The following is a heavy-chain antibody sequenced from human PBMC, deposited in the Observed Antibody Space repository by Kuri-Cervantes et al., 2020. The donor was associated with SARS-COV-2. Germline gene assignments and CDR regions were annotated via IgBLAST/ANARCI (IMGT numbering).Heavy chain of an antibody. Sequence: GGSLRLSCAASGFTFSSYSMNWVRQAPGKGLEWVSSISSSSSYIYYADSVKGRFTISRDNAKNPLYLQMNSLRAEDTAVYYCARGGLGGQLVDGMDVWGQGTTVTVSS. J-gene: IGHJ6*02. CDR3: ARGGLGGQLVDGMDV. CDR2: ISSSSSYI. D-gene: IGHD6-6*01. CDR1: GFTFSSYS. V-gene: IGHV3-21*01.